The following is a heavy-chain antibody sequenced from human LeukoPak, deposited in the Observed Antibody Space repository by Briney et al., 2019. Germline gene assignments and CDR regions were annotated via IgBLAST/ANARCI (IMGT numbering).Heavy chain of an antibody. Sequence: ASVKVSCKASGYTFTGYYMHWVRQAPGQGPEWMGWINPNSGGTNYAQKFQGRVTMTRDTSISTAYMELSSLKSDDTAVYYCARVAMSGIGSDDFWGQGTLVTASS. D-gene: IGHD1-26*01. CDR1: GYTFTGYY. V-gene: IGHV1-2*02. J-gene: IGHJ4*02. CDR2: INPNSGGT. CDR3: ARVAMSGIGSDDF.